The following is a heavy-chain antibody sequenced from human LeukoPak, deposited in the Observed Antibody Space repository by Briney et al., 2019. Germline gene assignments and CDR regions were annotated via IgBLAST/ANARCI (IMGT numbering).Heavy chain of an antibody. V-gene: IGHV4-61*08. CDR3: AREGYGSGSSHFMDV. Sequence: SQTLSLTCTVSGGSISGGDYYWSWIRQAPGKGLEWIGYIYYIGTTNYSPSLKSRATMSVDMSKNQFSLKLTSVTAADTAVYYCAREGYGSGSSHFMDVWGTGTTVTVSS. CDR2: IYYIGTT. D-gene: IGHD3-10*01. CDR1: GGSISGGDYY. J-gene: IGHJ6*03.